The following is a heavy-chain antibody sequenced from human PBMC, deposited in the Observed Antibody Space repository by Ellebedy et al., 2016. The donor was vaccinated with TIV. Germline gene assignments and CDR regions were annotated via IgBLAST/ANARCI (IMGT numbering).Heavy chain of an antibody. CDR3: STAPSYYYDY. D-gene: IGHD3-10*01. CDR1: ESIVNINY. CDR2: IYKGGTT. J-gene: IGHJ4*02. Sequence: GGSLRLXXAASESIVNINYMSWVRQAPGKGLQWVAIIYKGGTTYYADSVKGRFTISRDNSKNTLYLQMNSLRAEDTAVYYCSTAPSYYYDYWGQGTLVTVSS. V-gene: IGHV3-66*01.